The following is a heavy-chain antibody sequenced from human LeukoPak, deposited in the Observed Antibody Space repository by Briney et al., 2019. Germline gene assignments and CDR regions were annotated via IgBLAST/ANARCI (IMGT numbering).Heavy chain of an antibody. V-gene: IGHV3-23*01. J-gene: IGHJ4*02. CDR2: MSGSGGST. CDR1: GFTFSTYA. Sequence: PGGSLILSCAASGFTFSTYAMNWVRQAPGKGLEWVSAMSGSGGSTYYADSVKGRFTISRDNSKNTLHLQMNSLRAEDTAVFYCVKDRSDSSSWYGQFEYWGQGTLVTVSS. D-gene: IGHD6-13*01. CDR3: VKDRSDSSSWYGQFEY.